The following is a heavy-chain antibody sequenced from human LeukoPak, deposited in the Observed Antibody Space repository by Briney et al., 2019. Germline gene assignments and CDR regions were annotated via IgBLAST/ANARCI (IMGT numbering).Heavy chain of an antibody. D-gene: IGHD4-17*01. CDR2: IYYSGST. V-gene: IGHV4-30-4*08. Sequence: SETLSLTCAVYGGSFSGYYWSWIRQPPGKGLEWIGYIYYSGSTYYNPSLKSRVTISVDTSKNQFSLKLSSVTAADTAVYYCAREATVTTGFDYWGQGTLVTVSS. CDR3: AREATVTTGFDY. CDR1: GGSFSGYY. J-gene: IGHJ4*02.